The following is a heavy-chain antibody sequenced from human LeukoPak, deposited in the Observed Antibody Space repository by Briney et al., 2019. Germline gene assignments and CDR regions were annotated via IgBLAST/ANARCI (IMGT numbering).Heavy chain of an antibody. CDR1: GFTFSSYG. D-gene: IGHD3-10*01. J-gene: IGHJ4*02. CDR2: IRYDGSNK. Sequence: QPGGSLRLSCAASGFTFSSYGMHWVRQAPGKGLEWVAFIRYDGSNKYYADSVKGRFTISRDNSKNTLYLQMNSLRAEDTAVYYCAKDVVEMVRGVIPFDYWGQGTLVTASS. V-gene: IGHV3-30*02. CDR3: AKDVVEMVRGVIPFDY.